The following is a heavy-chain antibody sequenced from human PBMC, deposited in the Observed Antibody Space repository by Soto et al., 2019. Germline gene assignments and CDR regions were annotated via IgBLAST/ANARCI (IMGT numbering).Heavy chain of an antibody. CDR2: IRSKAYGGTT. J-gene: IGHJ4*02. D-gene: IGHD1-26*01. CDR1: GFTFCDYA. CDR3: TRENEWELPDSAPFDY. Sequence: PGGSTRHSCTASGFTFCDYAMSWFRQDPGKGLEWVGFIRSKAYGGTTEYAASVKGRFTISRDDSKSIAYLQMNSLKTEDTAVYYCTRENEWELPDSAPFDYWGQGTLVTVSS. V-gene: IGHV3-49*03.